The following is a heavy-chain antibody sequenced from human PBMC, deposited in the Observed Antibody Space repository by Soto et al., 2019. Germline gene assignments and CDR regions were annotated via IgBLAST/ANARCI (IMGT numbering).Heavy chain of an antibody. CDR1: GGSFRNYY. Sequence: PSETLSLTCGVYGGSFRNYYWIWVRQPPGKGLEWIGEVNHSGEATYNPSLQSRITISLDTSNNQFSLKMTSVAAADTAMYFCPRPERFPRYWFDPWGQGTQVTASS. J-gene: IGHJ5*02. CDR2: VNHSGEA. D-gene: IGHD3-10*01. CDR3: PRPERFPRYWFDP. V-gene: IGHV4-34*01.